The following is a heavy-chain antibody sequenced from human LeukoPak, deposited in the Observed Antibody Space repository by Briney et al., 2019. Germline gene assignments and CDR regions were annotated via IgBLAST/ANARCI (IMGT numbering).Heavy chain of an antibody. V-gene: IGHV3-7*01. CDR2: IKEDGSLK. D-gene: IGHD2-15*01. CDR1: VFTFSTYW. J-gene: IGHJ4*01. CDR3: ARGILGGGGF. Sequence: GGALRLSCAACVFTFSTYWMNLVRPPPGKGLEWVANIKEDGSLKRYVDSVKGRFTISRDNAKNSLYLQMNSLGAEDTAVYYCARGILGGGGFWGQGTLVTVSS.